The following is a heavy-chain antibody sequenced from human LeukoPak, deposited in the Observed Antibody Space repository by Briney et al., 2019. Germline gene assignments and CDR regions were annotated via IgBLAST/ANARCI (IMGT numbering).Heavy chain of an antibody. Sequence: TLSLTCAVYGRSFSGYYWSWIRQPPGKGLEWIGEINHSGSTNYNPSLKSRVTISVDTSKNQFSLKLSSVTAADTAVYYCARAPIQLWFNWFDPWGQGTLVTVSS. D-gene: IGHD5-18*01. CDR2: INHSGST. V-gene: IGHV4-34*01. CDR3: ARAPIQLWFNWFDP. CDR1: GRSFSGYY. J-gene: IGHJ5*02.